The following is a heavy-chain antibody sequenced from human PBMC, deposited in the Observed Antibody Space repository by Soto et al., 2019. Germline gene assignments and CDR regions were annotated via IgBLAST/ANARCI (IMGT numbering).Heavy chain of an antibody. V-gene: IGHV4-31*03. CDR2: IYYSGTT. D-gene: IGHD6-13*01. J-gene: IGHJ5*02. CDR1: GGSISSGGYY. Sequence: PSETLSLTCTVSGGSISSGGYYWSWIRQHPGKGLEWIGYIYYSGTTSYNPSLKSRVTISVDTSKDQFSLKLSSVTAADTAVYYWATVFSDSSSFFDPWGQGTLVTVSS. CDR3: ATVFSDSSSFFDP.